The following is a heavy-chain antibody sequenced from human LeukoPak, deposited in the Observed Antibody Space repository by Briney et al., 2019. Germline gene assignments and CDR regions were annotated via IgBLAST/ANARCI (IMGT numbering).Heavy chain of an antibody. Sequence: GGSLRLSCAASGLRLRDYWMTWARQVPGKGLEWVANIRQGGNEMYYADSVKDRFTISRDNARNSLYLEMNSLRTEDTAVYACAGLEAWELQRVFDYWGQGTLVTVSS. J-gene: IGHJ4*02. CDR3: AGLEAWELQRVFDY. CDR1: GLRLRDYW. CDR2: IRQGGNEM. V-gene: IGHV3-7*01. D-gene: IGHD1-26*01.